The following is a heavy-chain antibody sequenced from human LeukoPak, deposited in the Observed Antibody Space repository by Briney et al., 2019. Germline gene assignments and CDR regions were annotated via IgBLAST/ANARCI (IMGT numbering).Heavy chain of an antibody. CDR3: ARVLYSYGLYYFDY. V-gene: IGHV4-59*11. J-gene: IGHJ4*02. Sequence: EPLSLPGPVSGSSISSHYWGWTRPPPGKGLEWIGYIYYSGSTHYNPSPKSRVTISVDTSKNQFSLKLSSVTAADTGVYYCARVLYSYGLYYFDYWGQGTLVTVSS. CDR2: IYYSGST. D-gene: IGHD5-18*01. CDR1: GSSISSHY.